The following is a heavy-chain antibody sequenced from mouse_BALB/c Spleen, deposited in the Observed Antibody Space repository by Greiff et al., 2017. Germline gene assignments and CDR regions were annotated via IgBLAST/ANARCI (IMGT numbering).Heavy chain of an antibody. V-gene: IGHV1-69*01. D-gene: IGHD1-1*02. CDR3: ARSEYDGGYYAMDY. CDR2: IDTSDSYT. CDR1: GYTFTDYW. Sequence: QVQLQQPGAELVMPGASVKMSCKASGYTFTDYWMHWVKQRPGQGLEWIGAIDTSDSYTSYNQKFKGKATLTVDESSSTAYMQLSSLTSEDSAVYYCARSEYDGGYYAMDYWGQGTTLTVSS. J-gene: IGHJ2*01.